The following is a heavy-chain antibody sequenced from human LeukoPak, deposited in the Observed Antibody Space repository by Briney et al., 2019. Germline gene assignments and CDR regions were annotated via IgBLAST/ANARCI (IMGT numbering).Heavy chain of an antibody. CDR1: GFTFSSYA. V-gene: IGHV3-23*01. CDR2: ISGSGGST. D-gene: IGHD3-22*01. Sequence: GGSLRLSCAASGFTFSSYAMSWVRQAPGKGLEWVSAISGSGGSTYYADSVKGRFTVSRDNSKNTLYLQMNSLRAEDTAVYYCARKGRYDSSGRSYYFDYWGQGTLVTVSS. J-gene: IGHJ4*02. CDR3: ARKGRYDSSGRSYYFDY.